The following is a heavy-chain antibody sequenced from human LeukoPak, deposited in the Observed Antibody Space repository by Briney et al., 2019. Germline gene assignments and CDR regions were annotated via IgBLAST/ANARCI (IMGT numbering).Heavy chain of an antibody. CDR1: GGSISSYK. CDR3: TRGIVGATAPDY. Sequence: SETLSLTCTVSGGSISSYKWSWIRQPAGKGQEWIGRIYSSGSTNYNPSLKSRVAMSVDTSKNQFSLQLSSVTAADTAVYYCTRGIVGATAPDYWGQGTLVIVSS. J-gene: IGHJ4*02. CDR2: IYSSGST. D-gene: IGHD1-26*01. V-gene: IGHV4-4*07.